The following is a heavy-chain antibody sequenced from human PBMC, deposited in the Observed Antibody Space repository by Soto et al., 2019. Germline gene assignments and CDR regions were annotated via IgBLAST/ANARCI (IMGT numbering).Heavy chain of an antibody. Sequence: EVQLVESGGGLVQPGRSLRLSCAASGFTFDDYAMHWVRQAPGKGLEWVSGISWNSGSIGYADSVKGRFTISRDNAKNSLYLQKNRLKAEDTALYYCAKDAGRGDSSSWYFLEGFDTWGQGTLVTVSS. CDR3: AKDAGRGDSSSWYFLEGFDT. CDR2: ISWNSGSI. J-gene: IGHJ5*02. D-gene: IGHD6-13*01. V-gene: IGHV3-9*01. CDR1: GFTFDDYA.